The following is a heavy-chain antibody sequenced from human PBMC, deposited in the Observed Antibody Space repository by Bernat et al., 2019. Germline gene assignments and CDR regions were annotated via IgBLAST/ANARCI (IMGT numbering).Heavy chain of an antibody. J-gene: IGHJ4*02. CDR3: TTGYCSNGVCYTYFDH. Sequence: EVQLVESGGGLVKPGGSLRLSCAASGFRFSNAWMSWVRQAPGKGLEWVGRIKRKNDGGTTDYAAPVTGRFTISSDDAKTTLYLQMNSLKTEDTAVYYCTTGYCSNGVCYTYFDHWGQGTLVTVSS. D-gene: IGHD2-8*01. CDR2: IKRKNDGGTT. V-gene: IGHV3-15*01. CDR1: GFRFSNAW.